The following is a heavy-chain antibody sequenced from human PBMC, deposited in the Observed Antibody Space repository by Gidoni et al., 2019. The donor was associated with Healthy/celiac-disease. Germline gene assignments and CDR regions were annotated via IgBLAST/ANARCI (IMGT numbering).Heavy chain of an antibody. J-gene: IGHJ4*02. CDR2: ISGSGGST. CDR3: AKIYGDYNY. CDR1: GFTFSSYA. Sequence: EVQLLESGGGLVHPGGSLILSCPASGFTFSSYAMSWFRQAPGKGLEWVAAISGSGGSTYYADSVKGRFTISRDNSKNTLYLQMNSLRAEDTAVYYCAKIYGDYNYWGQGTLVTVSS. V-gene: IGHV3-23*01. D-gene: IGHD4-17*01.